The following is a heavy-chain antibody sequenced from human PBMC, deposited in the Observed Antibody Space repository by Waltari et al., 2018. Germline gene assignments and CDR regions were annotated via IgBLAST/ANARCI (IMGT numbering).Heavy chain of an antibody. CDR2: IKQDGSEK. V-gene: IGHV3-7*01. Sequence: EVQLVESGGGLVQPGGSLRLSCAASGFTFSSYWMSWVRQAPGKGLEWVANIKQDGSEKYLLDSVKGRFTISRDNAKNSLYLQMNSLRAEDTAVYYCARVNDFWSGYYYYYGMDVWGQGTTVTVSS. CDR1: GFTFSSYW. CDR3: ARVNDFWSGYYYYYGMDV. J-gene: IGHJ6*02. D-gene: IGHD3-3*01.